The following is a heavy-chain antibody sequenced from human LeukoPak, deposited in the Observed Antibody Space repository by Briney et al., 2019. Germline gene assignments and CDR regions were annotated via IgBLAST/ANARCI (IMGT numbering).Heavy chain of an antibody. V-gene: IGHV3-30*02. CDR1: GFTFSSYA. D-gene: IGHD3-10*01. CDR2: IPYDGNNK. Sequence: GGSLRLSCAASGFTFSSYAMHWVRQAPGKGLEWVAFIPYDGNNKFYADSVKGRFTISRDNSKNTLYLQMNSLRAEDMAVYYCAKGVGGSANYYYMDVWGKGTTVTVSS. CDR3: AKGVGGSANYYYMDV. J-gene: IGHJ6*03.